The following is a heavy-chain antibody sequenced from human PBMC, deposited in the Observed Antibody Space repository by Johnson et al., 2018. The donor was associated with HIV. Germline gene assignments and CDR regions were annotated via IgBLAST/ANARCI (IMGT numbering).Heavy chain of an antibody. CDR1: GFTFSSYW. V-gene: IGHV3-7*02. Sequence: VQLVESGGGFVQPGRSLRLSCTASGFTFSSYWMNWVRQAPGKGLEWVANINQDGSEKYYVDSVKGRFTISRDNPKTSLHLQMNSLRAEDTAVYYCATELSLLRDAFDIWGQGTMVTVSS. CDR2: INQDGSEK. CDR3: ATELSLLRDAFDI. J-gene: IGHJ3*02. D-gene: IGHD3-16*02.